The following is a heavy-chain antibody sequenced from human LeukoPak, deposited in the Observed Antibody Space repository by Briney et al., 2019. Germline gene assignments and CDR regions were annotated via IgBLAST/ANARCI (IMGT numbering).Heavy chain of an antibody. CDR1: GGSIINTNY. Sequence: SGTLSLTCGVPGGSIINTNYWTWVRQPPGKGLEWIGEVNLQGSTNYNPSLMGRVAISVDTSENHISLQLTSVTAADTAVYYCAGECGPYRPLDFSGQGTLVTVSS. CDR3: AGECGPYRPLDF. V-gene: IGHV4-4*02. J-gene: IGHJ4*02. CDR2: VNLQGST.